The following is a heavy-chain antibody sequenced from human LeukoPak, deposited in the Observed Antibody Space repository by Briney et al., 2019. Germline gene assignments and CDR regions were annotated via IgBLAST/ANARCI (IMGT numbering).Heavy chain of an antibody. CDR3: ARDIHQWLVPGGY. J-gene: IGHJ4*02. D-gene: IGHD6-19*01. V-gene: IGHV4-4*07. Sequence: PSETLSLTCTVSGGSISSYYWNWIRQPAGKGLEWIGRMNASGNTNYNPSLKSRVTMSVDTSKNQFSLKLSSVTAADTAVYYCARDIHQWLVPGGYWGQGTLVTVSS. CDR2: MNASGNT. CDR1: GGSISSYY.